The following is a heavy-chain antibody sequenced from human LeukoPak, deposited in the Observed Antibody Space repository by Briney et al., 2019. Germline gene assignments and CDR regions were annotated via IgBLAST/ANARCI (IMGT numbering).Heavy chain of an antibody. CDR3: AKDMLPIVVVPAAIPL. CDR2: IWYDGSNK. V-gene: IGHV3-33*06. Sequence: QPGGSLRLSCAASGFTFSSYGMHWVRQAPGKGLEWVAVIWYDGSNKYYADSVKGRFTISRDNSKNTLYLQMNSLRAEDTAVYYCAKDMLPIVVVPAAIPLWGQGTLVTVSS. D-gene: IGHD2-2*01. J-gene: IGHJ4*02. CDR1: GFTFSSYG.